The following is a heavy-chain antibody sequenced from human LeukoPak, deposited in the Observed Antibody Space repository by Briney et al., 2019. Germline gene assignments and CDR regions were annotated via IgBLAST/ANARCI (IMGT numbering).Heavy chain of an antibody. CDR1: GDSVSSNSAA. V-gene: IGHV6-1*01. CDR2: TYYRSKWYN. CDR3: ARGPGRWRLTMIVVPQNLGFDY. Sequence: SQTLSLTCAISGDSVSSNSAAWNWIRQSPSRGLEWLRRTYYRSKWYNDYAVSVKSRITIKPDTSKNQFSLQLNSVTPEDTAVYYCARGPGRWRLTMIVVPQNLGFDYWGQGTLVTVSS. J-gene: IGHJ4*02. D-gene: IGHD3-22*01.